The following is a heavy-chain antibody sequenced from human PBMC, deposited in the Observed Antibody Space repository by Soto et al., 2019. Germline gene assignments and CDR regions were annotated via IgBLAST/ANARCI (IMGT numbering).Heavy chain of an antibody. CDR1: GYTFTSYD. CDR3: ARRLITKLNFWSGYYTPFLSSYYYMDV. CDR2: MNPNSGNT. J-gene: IGHJ6*03. V-gene: IGHV1-8*01. Sequence: ASVKVSCKASGYTFTSYDINWVRQATGQGLEWMGWMNPNSGNTGYAQKFQGRVTMTRNTSISKAYMELSSLRSEDTAVYYCARRLITKLNFWSGYYTPFLSSYYYMDVWGKGTTVTVSS. D-gene: IGHD3-3*01.